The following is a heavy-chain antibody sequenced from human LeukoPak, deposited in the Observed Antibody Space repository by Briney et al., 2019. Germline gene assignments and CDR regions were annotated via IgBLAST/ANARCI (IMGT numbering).Heavy chain of an antibody. D-gene: IGHD3-10*01. CDR1: GFTFSSYS. J-gene: IGHJ3*02. Sequence: GGSLRLSCAASGFTFSSYSMNWVRQAPGKWLEWVSSISSSSSYIYDADSVNGRFTISRDNAKNSLYLQRNSLRAEDTAVYYCVRDYGYAFDIWGQGTMVTVSS. V-gene: IGHV3-21*01. CDR3: VRDYGYAFDI. CDR2: ISSSSSYI.